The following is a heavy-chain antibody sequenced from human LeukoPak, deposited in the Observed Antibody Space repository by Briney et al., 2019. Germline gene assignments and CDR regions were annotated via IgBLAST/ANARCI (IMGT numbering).Heavy chain of an antibody. CDR2: ISSSSSYI. J-gene: IGHJ6*02. CDR3: ARDLDSSGWYGRGNYYYGMDV. V-gene: IGHV3-21*01. D-gene: IGHD6-19*01. CDR1: GFTFSSYS. Sequence: TGGSLRLSCAASGFTFSSYSMNWVRQAPGKGLEWVSSISSSSSYIYYADSVKGRFTISRDNAKNSLYLQMNSLRAEDTAVYYCARDLDSSGWYGRGNYYYGMDVWGQGTTVTVSS.